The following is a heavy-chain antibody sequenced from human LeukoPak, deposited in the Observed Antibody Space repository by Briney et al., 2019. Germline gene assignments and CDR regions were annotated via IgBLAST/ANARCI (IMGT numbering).Heavy chain of an antibody. CDR1: GGSISSYY. J-gene: IGHJ1*01. Sequence: PSETLSLTCTVSGGSISSYYWSWIRQPPGKGLEWIGYIYYSGSTNYNPSLKSRVTISVDTSKNQFSLKLSSVTAADTAVYYCAGGQWSSAEYFQHWGQGTLVTVSS. CDR3: AGGQWSSAEYFQH. V-gene: IGHV4-59*08. CDR2: IYYSGST. D-gene: IGHD6-19*01.